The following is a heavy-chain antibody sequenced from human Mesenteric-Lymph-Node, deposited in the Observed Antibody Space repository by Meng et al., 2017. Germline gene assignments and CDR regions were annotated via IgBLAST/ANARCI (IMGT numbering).Heavy chain of an antibody. J-gene: IGHJ6*02. CDR3: ARGTGGMDV. CDR1: GGSISNYY. CDR2: IYTTGSTNYT. Sequence: QVQLQESGPGLVKPSETLSLTCTVSGGSISNYYCNWIRQPAGEGLEWIGRIYTTGSTNYTNYNPSLKSRVTMSVDTSKNQFSLNLSSVTAADTAIYFCARGTGGMDVWGQGTTVTVSS. D-gene: IGHD1-1*01. V-gene: IGHV4-4*07.